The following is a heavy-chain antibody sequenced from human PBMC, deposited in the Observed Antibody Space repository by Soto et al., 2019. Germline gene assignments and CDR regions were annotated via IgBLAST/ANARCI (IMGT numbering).Heavy chain of an antibody. V-gene: IGHV4-59*08. CDR3: ASQSDIVLVPAALYYYYGMDV. CDR1: GGSISSYY. J-gene: IGHJ6*02. CDR2: IYYSGST. Sequence: SETLSLTCTVSGGSISSYYWSWIRQPPGKGLEWIGYIYYSGSTNYNPSLKSRVTISVDTSKNQFSLKLSSVTAADTAVYYCASQSDIVLVPAALYYYYGMDVWGQGTTVTVSS. D-gene: IGHD2-2*01.